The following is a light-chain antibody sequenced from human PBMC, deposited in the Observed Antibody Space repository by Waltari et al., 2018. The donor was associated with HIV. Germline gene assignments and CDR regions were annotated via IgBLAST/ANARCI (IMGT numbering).Light chain of an antibody. Sequence: QSITISCTGTSFDLYGYNFVSWFQHHPGKAPKVIIYEVSNRPSGVSDRFSGSKSGNTASLTISGLQPEDEAEYFCISYISSSSPVFGGGTKLTVL. J-gene: IGLJ3*02. CDR3: ISYISSSSPV. CDR2: EVS. V-gene: IGLV2-14*01. CDR1: SFDLYGYNF.